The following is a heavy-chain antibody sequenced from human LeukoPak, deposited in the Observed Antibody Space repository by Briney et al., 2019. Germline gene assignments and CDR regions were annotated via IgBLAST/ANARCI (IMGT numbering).Heavy chain of an antibody. Sequence: SETLSLTCAVYGGSFSGYYWSWIRQPPGKGLEWIGEINHSGSTNYNPSRKSRVTISVDTSKNQFSLKLSSVTAADTAVYYCARGPKYYYDSSGYYVYWGQGTLVTVSS. CDR2: INHSGST. D-gene: IGHD3-22*01. CDR3: ARGPKYYYDSSGYYVY. V-gene: IGHV4-34*01. J-gene: IGHJ4*02. CDR1: GGSFSGYY.